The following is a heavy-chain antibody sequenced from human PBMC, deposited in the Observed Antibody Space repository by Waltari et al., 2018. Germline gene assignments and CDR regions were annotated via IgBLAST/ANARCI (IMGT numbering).Heavy chain of an antibody. V-gene: IGHV4-39*02. CDR3: ARRRTTLTTYYFDY. J-gene: IGHJ4*02. CDR1: GGSLARNDSY. CDR2: IDYRGTT. Sequence: QLQLQESGPGLVKPPKTLSPTRSAPGGSLARNDSYWGWLRQPPGKGLEWIGSIDYRGTTYYNPSLQSRVTISIDTSKNHFSLRLTSVTAADTAVFFCARRRTTLTTYYFDYWGQGTLVTVSP. D-gene: IGHD4-17*01.